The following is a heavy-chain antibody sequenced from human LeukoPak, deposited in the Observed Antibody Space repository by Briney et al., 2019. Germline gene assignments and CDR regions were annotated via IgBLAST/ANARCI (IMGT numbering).Heavy chain of an antibody. J-gene: IGHJ5*02. D-gene: IGHD3-10*01. V-gene: IGHV4-34*01. CDR1: GGSFSGYY. Sequence: NPSETLSLTCAVYGGSFSGYYWSWIRQPPGNGLEWIGEINHSGSTNYNPSLKSRVTISVDTSKNQFSLKLSSVTAADTAVYYCASRLWFGERRFDPWGQGTLVTVSS. CDR2: INHSGST. CDR3: ASRLWFGERRFDP.